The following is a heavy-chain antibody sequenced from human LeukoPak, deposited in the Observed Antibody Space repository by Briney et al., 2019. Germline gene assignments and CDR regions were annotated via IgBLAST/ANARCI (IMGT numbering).Heavy chain of an antibody. J-gene: IGHJ3*02. V-gene: IGHV4-39*07. CDR3: ARGRPGWVTIFGVRAFDI. D-gene: IGHD3-3*01. Sequence: SETLSLTCTVSGGSISSSSYYWGWIRQPPGKGLEWIGEINHSGSTNYNPSLKSQVTISVDTSKNQFSLKLSSVTAADTAVYYCARGRPGWVTIFGVRAFDIWGQGTMVTVSS. CDR1: GGSISSSSYY. CDR2: INHSGST.